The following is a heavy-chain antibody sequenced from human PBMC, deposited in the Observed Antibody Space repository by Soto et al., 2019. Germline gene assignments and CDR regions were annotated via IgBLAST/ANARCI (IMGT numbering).Heavy chain of an antibody. Sequence: QVQLVESGGGVVQPGRSLRLSCAASGFTFSSYGMHWVRQAPGKGLEWVAVISYDGSNKYYADSVKGRFTISRDNSKKQRYLQMKSLRGEDRAVYYFAKGGDEYDFWSGYRRRGYYYMDVCGKGTTVTVAS. CDR3: AKGGDEYDFWSGYRRRGYYYMDV. CDR2: ISYDGSNK. D-gene: IGHD3-3*01. J-gene: IGHJ6*03. V-gene: IGHV3-30*18. CDR1: GFTFSSYG.